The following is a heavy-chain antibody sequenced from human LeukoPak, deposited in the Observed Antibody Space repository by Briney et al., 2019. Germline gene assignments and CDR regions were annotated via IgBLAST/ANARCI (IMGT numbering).Heavy chain of an antibody. CDR3: AKERFDY. CDR1: GFTFSSYG. CDR2: ISYDGSNK. Sequence: GGXLRLSCAASGFTFSSYGMHWVRQAPGKGLEWVAVISYDGSNKYYADSVKGRFTISRDNSKNTLYLQMNSLRAEDTAVYYCAKERFDYWGQGTLVTVSS. J-gene: IGHJ4*02. V-gene: IGHV3-30*18.